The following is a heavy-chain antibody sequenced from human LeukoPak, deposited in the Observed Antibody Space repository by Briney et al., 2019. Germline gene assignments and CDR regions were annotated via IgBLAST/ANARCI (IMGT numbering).Heavy chain of an antibody. Sequence: ASVKVSFKASGGTFSSYAISWVRQAPGQGLEWMGGIIPIFGTANYAQKFQGRVTITADESTSTAYMELSSLRSEDTAVYYCARASSGSFTIDYWGQGTLVTVSS. CDR2: IIPIFGTA. J-gene: IGHJ4*02. CDR1: GGTFSSYA. V-gene: IGHV1-69*01. D-gene: IGHD3-10*01. CDR3: ARASSGSFTIDY.